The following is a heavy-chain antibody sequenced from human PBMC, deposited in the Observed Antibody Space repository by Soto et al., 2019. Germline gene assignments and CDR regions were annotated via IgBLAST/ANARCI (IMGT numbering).Heavy chain of an antibody. V-gene: IGHV1-3*01. CDR1: GYTFSSYA. CDR2: INAGYGNT. D-gene: IGHD7-27*01. CDR3: ARDTGDGTFDF. Sequence: ASVKVSCKASGYTFSSYAMHWVRQAPGQRLEWMGWINAGYGNTKSSQKFQDRVTISRDTSASTAYMELTSLRSEDTAVYYCARDTGDGTFDFWGQGXLVTVSS. J-gene: IGHJ4*02.